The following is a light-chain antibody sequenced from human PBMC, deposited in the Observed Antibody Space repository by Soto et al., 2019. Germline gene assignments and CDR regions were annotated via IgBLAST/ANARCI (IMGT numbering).Light chain of an antibody. CDR1: QSMSSW. CDR2: KAS. CDR3: QQYNSYSRT. Sequence: IQMTQSPSTLSASVGDRVTITCRASQSMSSWLAWYQQKPGKAPKLLIYKASSLESGVPSRFSGSGSGTEFTLTISSLQPDDFATYYRQQYNSYSRTFGQGTKVDIK. V-gene: IGKV1-5*03. J-gene: IGKJ1*01.